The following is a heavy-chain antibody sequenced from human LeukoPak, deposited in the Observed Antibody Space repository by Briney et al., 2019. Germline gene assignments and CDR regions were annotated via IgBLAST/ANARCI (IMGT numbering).Heavy chain of an antibody. CDR3: ARDHSSSWYYYYYYMDV. D-gene: IGHD6-13*01. V-gene: IGHV1-2*02. J-gene: IGHJ6*03. CDR2: IKPNRGGT. Sequence: ASVKVSCKASGYTFTDYYVHWVRQAPGQGLEWMGWIKPNRGGTNFAQKFQGRVTMTRDTSISTAYMELSRLTSDDTAVYYCARDHSSSWYYYYYYMDVWGKGTTVTVSS. CDR1: GYTFTDYY.